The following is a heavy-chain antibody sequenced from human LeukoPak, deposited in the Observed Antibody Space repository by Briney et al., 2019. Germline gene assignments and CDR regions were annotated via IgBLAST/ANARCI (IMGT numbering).Heavy chain of an antibody. V-gene: IGHV3-30*18. J-gene: IGHJ6*02. CDR2: ISYDGSNI. CDR1: GVTFSSYG. D-gene: IGHD2-2*01. CDR3: AKDLRGYCSSTSCWFYYYYYCMDV. Sequence: GRSLRLSCAASGVTFSSYGMHRGRQAPGKGLEWGAVISYDGSNINYADSVKGRFTISRDNSKNTLYLQMSSMRAEDTAVYYCAKDLRGYCSSTSCWFYYYYYCMDVWGQGTTVTVSS.